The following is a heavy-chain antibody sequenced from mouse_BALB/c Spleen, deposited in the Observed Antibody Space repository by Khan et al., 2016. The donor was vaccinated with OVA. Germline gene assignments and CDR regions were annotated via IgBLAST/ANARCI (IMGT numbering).Heavy chain of an antibody. J-gene: IGHJ3*01. CDR1: GFNIKDTY. D-gene: IGHD2-10*01. CDR3: VRGAYSGLFAY. CDR2: IDPATGNA. Sequence: VQLQQSGAEFVKPGASVKLSCTASGFNIKDTYMHWINQRPQQGLVWIGRIDPATGNASYDQKFQDKATITADASSNTAYLQLSSLTSEDTAVYYCVRGAYSGLFAYWGQGTLVTVSA. V-gene: IGHV14-3*02.